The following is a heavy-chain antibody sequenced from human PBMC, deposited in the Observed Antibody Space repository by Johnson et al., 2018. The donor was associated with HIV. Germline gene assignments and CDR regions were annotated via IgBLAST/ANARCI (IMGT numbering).Heavy chain of an antibody. Sequence: QVQLVESGGGVVQPGRSLRLSCAASGFSFSSYAMHWVRQAPGKGLEWVAVISYDGRNKYYADSVKGRFTISRDNSKNTLYLQMNSLGAEDTAVYYCAKDIGVTTPWDAFDIWGQGTMVTVSS. CDR2: ISYDGRNK. J-gene: IGHJ3*02. V-gene: IGHV3-30*04. D-gene: IGHD4-17*01. CDR3: AKDIGVTTPWDAFDI. CDR1: GFSFSSYA.